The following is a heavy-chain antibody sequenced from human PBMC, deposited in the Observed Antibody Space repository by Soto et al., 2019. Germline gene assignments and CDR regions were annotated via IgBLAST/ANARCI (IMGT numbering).Heavy chain of an antibody. D-gene: IGHD2-2*01. CDR1: GFTFSNAW. V-gene: IGHV3-15*01. CDR2: IKSKTDGGTT. CDR3: AEMPYYYYYGMDV. J-gene: IGHJ6*02. Sequence: NPGGSLRLSCAASGFTFSNAWMSWVRQAPGKGLEWVGRIKSKTDGGTTDYAAPVKGRFTISRDDSKNTLYLQMNSLKTEDTAVYYCAEMPYYYYYGMDVWGQGTTVTVSS.